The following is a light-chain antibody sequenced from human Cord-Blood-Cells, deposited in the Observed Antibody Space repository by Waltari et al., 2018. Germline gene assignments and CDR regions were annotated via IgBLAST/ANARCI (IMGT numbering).Light chain of an antibody. Sequence: QSALTQPRSVSGSPGQSVTISCTGTSSDVGGYNYVSWYQQHPGKPPKPMIYDVSKRPSGVPDRFSGSKSGNTASLTISGLQAEDEADYYCCSYAGSYTYVFGTGTKVTVL. CDR3: CSYAGSYTYV. CDR1: SSDVGGYNY. V-gene: IGLV2-11*01. J-gene: IGLJ1*01. CDR2: DVS.